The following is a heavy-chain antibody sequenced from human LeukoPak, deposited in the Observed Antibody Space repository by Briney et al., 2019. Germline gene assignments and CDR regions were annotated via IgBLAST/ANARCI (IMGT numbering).Heavy chain of an antibody. CDR3: AREKTTVTPSYSYYYYMDV. J-gene: IGHJ6*03. CDR2: IKQDGSEK. CDR1: GFTFSRYW. V-gene: IGHV3-7*03. D-gene: IGHD4-17*01. Sequence: GGSLRLSCAASGFTFSRYWMSWVRQAPGKGLEWVANIKQDGSEKYYVDSVKGRFTISRDNAKNSVYLQMNSLRAEDTALYYCAREKTTVTPSYSYYYYMDVWGKGTTVTVSS.